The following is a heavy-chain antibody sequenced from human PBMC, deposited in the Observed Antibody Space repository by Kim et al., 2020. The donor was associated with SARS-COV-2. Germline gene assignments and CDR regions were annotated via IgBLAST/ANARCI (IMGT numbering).Heavy chain of an antibody. Sequence: SETLSLTCTVSGGSISSGAYYWSWIRQPPGKGLEWIGYIYYTGSTYYNPSLKSRVTISVDTSKNQFSLKLSSVTAADTAVYYCACGDLGGWQFDLWGRGTLVTVSS. V-gene: IGHV4-30-4*01. CDR1: GGSISSGAYY. CDR3: ACGDLGGWQFDL. D-gene: IGHD2-21*01. J-gene: IGHJ2*01. CDR2: IYYTGST.